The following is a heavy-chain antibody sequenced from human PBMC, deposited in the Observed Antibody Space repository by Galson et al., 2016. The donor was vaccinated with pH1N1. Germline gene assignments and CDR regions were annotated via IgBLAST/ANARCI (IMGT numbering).Heavy chain of an antibody. J-gene: IGHJ4*02. V-gene: IGHV3-74*01. CDR2: ISSEESSI. CDR3: HTSFSRPGSFHC. D-gene: IGHD2-2*01. CDR1: GFTFSSFW. Sequence: SLRLSCAASGFTFSSFWMHWVRQVPGKGLVWVSRISSEESSISYADSVKGRFTISRDNARNTLYLEMNSLRAEDTALYYCHTSFSRPGSFHCGGQGTLVTVSS.